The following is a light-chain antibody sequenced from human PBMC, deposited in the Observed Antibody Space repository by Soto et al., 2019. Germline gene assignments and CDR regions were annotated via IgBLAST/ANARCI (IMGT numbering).Light chain of an antibody. CDR3: QQYNNWPPWT. J-gene: IGKJ1*01. V-gene: IGKV3-15*01. CDR1: QSVSSN. CDR2: GAS. Sequence: EIVMTQSPATLSVSPGERATLSCRASQSVSSNLAWYQQKPGQAPRLLIYGASTRATGSPARFSGSGSGTEFTLTISSLQSEDFAVYYRQQYNNWPPWTFGQGTKVDIK.